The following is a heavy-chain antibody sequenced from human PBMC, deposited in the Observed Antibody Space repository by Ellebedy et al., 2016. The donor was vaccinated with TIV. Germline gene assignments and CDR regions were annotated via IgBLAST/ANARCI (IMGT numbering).Heavy chain of an antibody. CDR1: GYTFTSYG. J-gene: IGHJ5*02. CDR3: ARYSGYRGWFDP. CDR2: ISAYNGNT. Sequence: ASVKVSCKASGYTFTSYGISWVRQAPGQGLEWMGWISAYNGNTNYAQKLQGRVTMTTETSPSTAYMELRSLRSDNTAVYYCARYSGYRGWFDPWGQGTLVTVSS. V-gene: IGHV1-18*01. D-gene: IGHD5-12*01.